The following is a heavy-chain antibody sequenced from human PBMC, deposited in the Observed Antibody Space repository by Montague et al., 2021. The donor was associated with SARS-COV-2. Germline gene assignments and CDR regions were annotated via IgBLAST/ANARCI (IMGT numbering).Heavy chain of an antibody. J-gene: IGHJ4*02. CDR1: GGSLASYY. CDR2: IHYSGST. D-gene: IGHD3-22*01. CDR3: ARATLGITMIVVVMTAIDYYFDY. V-gene: IGHV4-59*13. Sequence: SETLSLTCSVSGGSLASYYWTWVRQPPGKGLEWIAHIHYSGSTNYNPSLKSRVTISLDTSNHLFSLEVRSVTAADTAIYYCARATLGITMIVVVMTAIDYYFDYWGQGNLVTASS.